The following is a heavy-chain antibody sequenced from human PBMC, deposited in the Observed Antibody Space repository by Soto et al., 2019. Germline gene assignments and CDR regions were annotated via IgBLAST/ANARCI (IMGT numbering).Heavy chain of an antibody. V-gene: IGHV4-39*01. CDR2: IYYSGST. CDR3: ASSGSGSFLYYYYGMDV. D-gene: IGHD3-10*01. J-gene: IGHJ6*02. Sequence: PSETLSLTCTVSCGSISSSSYYWGWIRQPPGKGLEWIGSIYYSGSTYYNPSLKSRVTISVDTSKNQFSLKLSSVTAADTAVYYCASSGSGSFLYYYYGMDVWGQGTTVTVSS. CDR1: CGSISSSSYY.